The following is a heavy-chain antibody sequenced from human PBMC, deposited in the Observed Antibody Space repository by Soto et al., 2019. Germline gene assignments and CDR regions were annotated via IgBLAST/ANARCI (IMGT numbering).Heavy chain of an antibody. J-gene: IGHJ4*02. D-gene: IGHD3-10*01. Sequence: ETLSLTCTVSGGSISSSDYYWGWIRQPPGKGLEWIGSIYYSGITYYNPSLKSRVTISVDTSKNQFSLKLSSVTAADTAVYYCARAQYGSGSSFDYWGQGILVTVS. V-gene: IGHV4-39*01. CDR2: IYYSGIT. CDR1: GGSISSSDYY. CDR3: ARAQYGSGSSFDY.